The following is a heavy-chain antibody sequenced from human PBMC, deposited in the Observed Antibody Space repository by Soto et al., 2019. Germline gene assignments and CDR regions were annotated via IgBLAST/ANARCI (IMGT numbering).Heavy chain of an antibody. CDR3: ARDRGSGSYYRLPDY. J-gene: IGHJ4*02. V-gene: IGHV3-30-3*01. D-gene: IGHD1-26*01. CDR2: ISYDGSNK. CDR1: GFTFSSYA. Sequence: QVQLVESWGGVVQPGRSLRLSCAASGFTFSSYAMHWVRQAPGKGLEWVAVISYDGSNKYYADSVKGRFTISRDNSKNTLYLQMNSLRAEDTAVYYCARDRGSGSYYRLPDYWGQGTLVTVSS.